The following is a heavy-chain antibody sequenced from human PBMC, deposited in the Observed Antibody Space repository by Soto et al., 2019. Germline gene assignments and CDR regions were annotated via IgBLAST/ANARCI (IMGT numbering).Heavy chain of an antibody. CDR2: IYHSGST. J-gene: IGHJ4*02. CDR3: ARTPDY. Sequence: QLQLRESGSGLVKPSQTLSLTCAVSGGSISSGGYSWSWIRQPPGKGLEWIGYIYHSGSTYYNPSLKSRVSISVDRSKNQFSLKLSSVTAADTAVYYCARTPDYWGQGTLVTVSS. D-gene: IGHD2-15*01. V-gene: IGHV4-30-2*01. CDR1: GGSISSGGYS.